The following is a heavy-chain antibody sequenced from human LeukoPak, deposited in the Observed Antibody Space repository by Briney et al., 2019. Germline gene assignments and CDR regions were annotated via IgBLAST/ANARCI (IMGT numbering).Heavy chain of an antibody. CDR1: GFTFSSYA. CDR3: AKGLASRYYYYGMDV. D-gene: IGHD6-6*01. V-gene: IGHV3-23*01. CDR2: ISGSGGST. Sequence: GGSLRLSCAASGFTFSSYAMSWARQAPGKGLEWVSAISGSGGSTYYADSVKGRFTISRDNSKNTLYLQMNSLRAEDTAVYYCAKGLASRYYYYGMDVWGQGTTVTVSS. J-gene: IGHJ6*02.